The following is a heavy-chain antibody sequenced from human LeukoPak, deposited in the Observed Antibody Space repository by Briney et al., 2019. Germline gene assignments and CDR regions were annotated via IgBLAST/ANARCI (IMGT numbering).Heavy chain of an antibody. V-gene: IGHV3-15*01. CDR3: NTERPYVSDISLDN. CDR2: ITGKSDGGTT. CDR1: GLPFINVW. D-gene: IGHD3-10*01. J-gene: IGHJ4*02. Sequence: PGGSLRLSCAASGLPFINVWMNWVRQAPGKGLECVGRITGKSDGGTTDFAAPVKGRFTISRDDSKSTVYLQMNSLKTEDTAIYYCNTERPYVSDISLDNWGQGTLVTVSS.